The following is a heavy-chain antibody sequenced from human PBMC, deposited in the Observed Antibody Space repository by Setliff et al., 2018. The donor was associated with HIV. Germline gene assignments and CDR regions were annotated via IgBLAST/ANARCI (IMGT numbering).Heavy chain of an antibody. CDR3: AREIQIAVAAVGWFDP. J-gene: IGHJ5*02. D-gene: IGHD6-13*01. CDR2: IIPLFGTA. Sequence: SVKVSCKASGGTFRSNAISWARQAPGQGLEWMGGIIPLFGTANYAQKFQGRVTITADKSTSTAYLELNSLRSEDSAIYYCAREIQIAVAAVGWFDPWGQGTLVTVSS. V-gene: IGHV1-69*06. CDR1: GGTFRSNA.